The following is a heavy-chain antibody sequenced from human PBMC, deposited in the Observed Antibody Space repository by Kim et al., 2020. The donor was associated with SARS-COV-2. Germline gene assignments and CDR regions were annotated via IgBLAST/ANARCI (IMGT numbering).Heavy chain of an antibody. D-gene: IGHD2-2*01. CDR1: GFTFSDYY. J-gene: IGHJ6*02. Sequence: GGSLRLSCAASGFTFSDYYMSWIRQAPGKGLEWVSYISSSGSTIYYADSVKGRFTISRDNAKNSLYLQMNSLRAEDTAVYYCASLGVVPVPYYYCMDVWGQGTTVTVSS. V-gene: IGHV3-11*04. CDR3: ASLGVVPVPYYYCMDV. CDR2: ISSSGSTI.